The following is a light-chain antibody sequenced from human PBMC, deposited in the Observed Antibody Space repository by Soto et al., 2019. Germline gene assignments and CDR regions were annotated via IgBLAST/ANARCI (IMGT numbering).Light chain of an antibody. CDR3: SSYAGSKNDV. J-gene: IGLJ1*01. V-gene: IGLV2-8*01. Sequence: QSVLTQPPSASGSPGQSVTISCTGTSSDVGGYNYVSWYQQHPGKAPKLMIYDVSMRPSGVPDRFSGSKSGNTASLTVSGLQAEDEADYYCSSYAGSKNDVFGSGTKVTVL. CDR1: SSDVGGYNY. CDR2: DVS.